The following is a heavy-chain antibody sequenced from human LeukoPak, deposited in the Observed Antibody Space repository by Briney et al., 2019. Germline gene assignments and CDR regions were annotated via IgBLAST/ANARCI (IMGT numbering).Heavy chain of an antibody. D-gene: IGHD6-19*01. V-gene: IGHV3-30*18. J-gene: IGHJ2*01. CDR2: ISYDGSNK. CDR1: GFTFSSYG. CDR3: AKDLGGGSGCYDL. Sequence: PGGSRRLSCAASGFTFSSYGMHWVRQAPGKGLEWVAIISYDGSNKYYADSVQGRFTISRDNSKNTLYLQMNSLRAEDTAVYYCAKDLGGGSGCYDLWGRDTMVTVSS.